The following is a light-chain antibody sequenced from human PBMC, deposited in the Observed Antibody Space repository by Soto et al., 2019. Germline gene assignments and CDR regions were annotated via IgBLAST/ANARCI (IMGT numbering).Light chain of an antibody. CDR3: SSYTSSSNV. J-gene: IGLJ1*01. V-gene: IGLV2-14*01. CDR1: SSDVGYYNY. CDR2: EVN. Sequence: QSVLTQPAPVSGSPGQSITISCTGTSSDVGYYNYVSWYQQHPGKVPKLMIYEVNNRPSGVSNRFSGSKSGNTASLTISGLQAEDEADYYYSSYTSSSNVFGTGTKVTVL.